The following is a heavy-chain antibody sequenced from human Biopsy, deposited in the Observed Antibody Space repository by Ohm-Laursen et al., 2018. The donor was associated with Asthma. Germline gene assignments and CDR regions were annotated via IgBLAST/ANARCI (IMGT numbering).Heavy chain of an antibody. D-gene: IGHD3-22*01. J-gene: IGHJ4*02. CDR2: ISWNSATI. CDR3: AKVRSDWVITESFDY. CDR1: GFTFDDFT. V-gene: IGHV3-9*01. Sequence: SLRLSCAASGFTFDDFTMHWVRQAPGKGLEWVSGISWNSATIGYADSVEGRFTISRDNAKNSVFLHMDSLRPEDTAFYYCAKVRSDWVITESFDYWGQGVLVTVSS.